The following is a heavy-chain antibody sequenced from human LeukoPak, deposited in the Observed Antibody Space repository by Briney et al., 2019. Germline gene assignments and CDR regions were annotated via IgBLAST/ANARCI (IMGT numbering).Heavy chain of an antibody. V-gene: IGHV3-21*04. CDR2: ITTSSSYI. Sequence: KTGGSLRLSCAASGFTFSAYNMNWVRRTPGKGLEWVSSITTSSSYIFYADSVRGRFTISRDNAKNSLYLQMNSLRAEDTALYYCARSPRGGHFYYYYYYMDVWGKGTTVTVSS. D-gene: IGHD3-10*01. CDR1: GFTFSAYN. J-gene: IGHJ6*03. CDR3: ARSPRGGHFYYYYYYMDV.